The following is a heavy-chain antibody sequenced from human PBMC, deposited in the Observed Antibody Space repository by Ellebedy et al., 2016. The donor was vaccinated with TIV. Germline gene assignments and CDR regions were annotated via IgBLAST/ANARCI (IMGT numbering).Heavy chain of an antibody. CDR3: ARVPGIWDGMDV. Sequence: AASVKVSCKASGYTFTGYYMHWVRQAPGQGLEWMGWINPNSGGTNYAQKFQGRVTMTRDTSISTAYMELSRLRSDDTAVYYCARVPGIWDGMDVWGQGTTVTVSS. CDR2: INPNSGGT. V-gene: IGHV1-2*02. J-gene: IGHJ6*02. D-gene: IGHD1-14*01. CDR1: GYTFTGYY.